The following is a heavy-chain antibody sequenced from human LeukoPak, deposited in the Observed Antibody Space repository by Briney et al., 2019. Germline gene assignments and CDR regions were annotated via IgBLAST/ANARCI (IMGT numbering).Heavy chain of an antibody. Sequence: GASVKVSCKASGYTFTGYYMHWVRQAPGQGLEWMGWISGYNGNTNYAQKLQGRVTMTTDTSTSTAYMELRSLRSDDTAVYYCARQVDMAMALPDYWGQGTLVTVSS. V-gene: IGHV1-18*04. CDR2: ISGYNGNT. CDR1: GYTFTGYY. J-gene: IGHJ4*02. D-gene: IGHD5-18*01. CDR3: ARQVDMAMALPDY.